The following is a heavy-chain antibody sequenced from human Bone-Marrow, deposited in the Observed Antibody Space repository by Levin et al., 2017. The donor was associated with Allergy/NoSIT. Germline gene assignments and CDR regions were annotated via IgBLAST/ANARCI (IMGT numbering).Heavy chain of an antibody. V-gene: IGHV4-34*01. J-gene: IGHJ2*01. Sequence: SQTLSLTCAVYGESFSDYYWSWIRPPPGKGLEWIGEINYSGSTNYKASLKSRATILVDTSKNQFSLKLSSVIVADTAVYYCAKGRSYGYNWYFDLWGRGTPVTVSS. CDR2: INYSGST. D-gene: IGHD5-18*01. CDR1: GESFSDYY. CDR3: AKGRSYGYNWYFDL.